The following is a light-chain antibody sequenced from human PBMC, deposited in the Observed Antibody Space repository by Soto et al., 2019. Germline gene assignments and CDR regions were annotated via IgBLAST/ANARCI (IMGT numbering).Light chain of an antibody. V-gene: IGKV3-20*01. Sequence: EIVLTQSPGTLSLSPGERATLSCRASQSVSSSYLAWYQQKPGQAPRLLIYAASSRATGIPDRFSGSGSGTDFTLNISRLEPEDFAVYYCQQYGSPPGTFGQGTKVEIK. J-gene: IGKJ1*01. CDR3: QQYGSPPGT. CDR1: QSVSSSY. CDR2: AAS.